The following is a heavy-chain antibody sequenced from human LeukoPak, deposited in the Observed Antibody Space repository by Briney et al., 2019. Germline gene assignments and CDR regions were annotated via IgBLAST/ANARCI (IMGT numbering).Heavy chain of an antibody. V-gene: IGHV3-74*01. Sequence: GGSLRLSCAGSGFTCSSYRMHWVRQAPGKGLVWVSRISSDGSSTTYADSVKGRFTISRDNAKNTLYLQMNSLRDEDTAVYYCARDMVYWGQGTLVTVSS. D-gene: IGHD3-10*01. CDR1: GFTCSSYR. CDR2: ISSDGSST. J-gene: IGHJ4*02. CDR3: ARDMVY.